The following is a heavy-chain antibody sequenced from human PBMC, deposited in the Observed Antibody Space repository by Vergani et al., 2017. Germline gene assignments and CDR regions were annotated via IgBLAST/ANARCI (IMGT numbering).Heavy chain of an antibody. J-gene: IGHJ4*02. V-gene: IGHV1-46*01. Sequence: QVQLVQSGAEVKKPGASVKVTCKASGYTFTSYYVHWVRQAPGQGLEGMGIINPSGGSTSYAQKFQGRVTMTRDTSASTVYMELSSLRSEDTAVYYCARGPLVADYWGQGTLVTVSS. CDR3: ARGPLVADY. CDR1: GYTFTSYY. CDR2: INPSGGST. D-gene: IGHD3-9*01.